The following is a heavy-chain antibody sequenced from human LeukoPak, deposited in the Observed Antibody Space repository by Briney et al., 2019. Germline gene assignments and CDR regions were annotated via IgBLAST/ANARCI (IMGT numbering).Heavy chain of an antibody. CDR3: ARANHPTYYDSSGYYQDY. D-gene: IGHD3-22*01. J-gene: IGHJ4*02. CDR1: GFTFSSYW. CDR2: ISSDGSGT. Sequence: PGGSLRLSCAVSGFTFSSYWMHWVRHAPGKGLVWVSRISSDGSGTSYADSVKGRFTISRDNAKNTLYLQVNSLRAEDTGVYYCARANHPTYYDSSGYYQDYWGQGTLVTVSS. V-gene: IGHV3-74*01.